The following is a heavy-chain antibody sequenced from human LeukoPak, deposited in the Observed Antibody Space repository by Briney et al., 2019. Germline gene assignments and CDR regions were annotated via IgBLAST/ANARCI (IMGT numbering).Heavy chain of an antibody. D-gene: IGHD2-15*01. CDR3: ARGRYCSGDSCYPFDY. CDR1: GYTFTGYY. CDR2: INPNSGGT. V-gene: IGHV1-2*02. Sequence: ASVKVSCKASGYTFTGYYMHWVRQAPGQGLEWMGWINPNSGGTCYAQKFQGRVTMTRDTSISTAYMELSRLISDDTAVYYCARGRYCSGDSCYPFDYWGQGTLVTVSS. J-gene: IGHJ4*02.